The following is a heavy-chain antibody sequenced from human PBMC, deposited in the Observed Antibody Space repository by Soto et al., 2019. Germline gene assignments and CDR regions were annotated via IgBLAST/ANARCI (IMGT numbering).Heavy chain of an antibody. V-gene: IGHV4-34*01. Sequence: PSETLSLTCAVYGGSFSGYYWSWIRQPPGKGLEWIGEINHSGSTNYNPSLKSRVTISVDTSKNQFSLKLSSVTAADTAVYYCARLRAYSSSWPGKIVYGMDVWGQGTTVTVSS. CDR1: GGSFSGYY. D-gene: IGHD6-13*01. J-gene: IGHJ6*02. CDR2: INHSGST. CDR3: ARLRAYSSSWPGKIVYGMDV.